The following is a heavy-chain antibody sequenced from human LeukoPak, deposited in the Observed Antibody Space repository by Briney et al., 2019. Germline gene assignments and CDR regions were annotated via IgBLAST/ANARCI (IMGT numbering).Heavy chain of an antibody. D-gene: IGHD5-12*01. CDR3: ARVRDTGDDPNDY. J-gene: IGHJ4*02. Sequence: PGGSLRLSCAASGFTFSSYSMNWVRQAPGKGLEWVSSISSSSSYIYYADSVKGRFTISRDNAKYSLYLQMNSLRAEDTDVYYCARVRDTGDDPNDYWGQGTLVTVSS. V-gene: IGHV3-21*01. CDR1: GFTFSSYS. CDR2: ISSSSSYI.